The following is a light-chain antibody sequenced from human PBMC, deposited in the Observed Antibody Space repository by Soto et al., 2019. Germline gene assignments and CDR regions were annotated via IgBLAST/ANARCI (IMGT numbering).Light chain of an antibody. J-gene: IGKJ1*01. CDR2: WAS. Sequence: DIVMTQSPDSLAVSLGERATINCKSSQTVLYSSSNKNYLAWYQQKPGQPPKLLIYWASTRESGVPDRFSGSGSETDFTLTISSRQAEDVAVYYCQQYYRTSWTFGQGTKVEIK. V-gene: IGKV4-1*01. CDR3: QQYYRTSWT. CDR1: QTVLYSSSNKNY.